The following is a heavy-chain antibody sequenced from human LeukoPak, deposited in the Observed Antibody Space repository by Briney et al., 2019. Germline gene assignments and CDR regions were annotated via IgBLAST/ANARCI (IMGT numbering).Heavy chain of an antibody. CDR2: IITIFGTA. J-gene: IGHJ5*02. V-gene: IGHV1-69*05. Sequence: SVKVSCKASGGTFSSYAISWVRQAPGQGLEWMGGIITIFGTANYAQKFQGRVTITTDESTSTAYMELSSLRSEDTAVYYCARDLYNWNDEVMAYNGFDPWGRGTLVTVSS. CDR3: ARDLYNWNDEVMAYNGFDP. CDR1: GGTFSSYA. D-gene: IGHD1-1*01.